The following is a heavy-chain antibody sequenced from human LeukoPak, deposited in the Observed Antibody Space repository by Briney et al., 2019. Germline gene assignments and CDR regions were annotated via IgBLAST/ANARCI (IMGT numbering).Heavy chain of an antibody. Sequence: GESLKISCKGSGYRFTSYWIGWVRQMPGKGLEWMGITYAGDSDTRYSPSFQGQVTISADKSISTAYLQWRSLKASDTAIYYCARRAITVAGTTGWYFDLWGRGTLVTVSS. CDR1: GYRFTSYW. CDR2: TYAGDSDT. CDR3: ARRAITVAGTTGWYFDL. V-gene: IGHV5-51*01. J-gene: IGHJ2*01. D-gene: IGHD6-19*01.